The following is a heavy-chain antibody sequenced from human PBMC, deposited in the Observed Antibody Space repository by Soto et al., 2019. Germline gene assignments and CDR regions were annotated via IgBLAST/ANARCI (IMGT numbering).Heavy chain of an antibody. V-gene: IGHV1-3*04. J-gene: IGHJ4*02. CDR3: ARGGDSSRYFFEF. CDR1: GYTFISNA. D-gene: IGHD6-13*01. CDR2: INTVSGDT. Sequence: QVQLVQSGAEVKKPGASVKVSCKASGYTFISNAIHWVRQAPGQRLEWTEWINTVSGDTRYSQKFQDRLTITRDTSASTAYMELSSLTSEDTAVFYCARGGDSSRYFFEFWGQGTLVTVSS.